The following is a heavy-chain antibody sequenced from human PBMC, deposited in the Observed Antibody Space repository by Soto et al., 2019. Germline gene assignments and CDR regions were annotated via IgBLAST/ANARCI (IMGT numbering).Heavy chain of an antibody. V-gene: IGHV4-59*01. D-gene: IGHD5-18*01. CDR1: GGSISSYH. J-gene: IGHJ6*03. Sequence: SETLSLTCTVSGGSISSYHWSWIRQPPGKGLEWIGYIYYSGSTNYNPSLKSRVTISVDTSKNQFSLKLSSVTAADTAVYYCARGVQLWSYYYYYYTDVWGKGTTVTVSS. CDR3: ARGVQLWSYYYYYYTDV. CDR2: IYYSGST.